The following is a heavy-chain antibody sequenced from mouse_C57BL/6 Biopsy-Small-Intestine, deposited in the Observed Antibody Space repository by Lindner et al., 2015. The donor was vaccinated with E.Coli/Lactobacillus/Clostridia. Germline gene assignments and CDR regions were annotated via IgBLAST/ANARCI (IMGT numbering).Heavy chain of an antibody. Sequence: VQLQESGPELVKPGASVKVSCKASGHTFTSYDIDWVKQRPGQGLEWIGWIYPRDGSSRYNENFKGKATLTVDTSSSTAYMELHSLTSEDSAVYYCARSYGSFYFDYWGQGTTLTVSS. J-gene: IGHJ2*01. CDR1: GHTFTSYD. CDR2: IYPRDGSS. CDR3: ARSYGSFYFDY. V-gene: IGHV1-85*01. D-gene: IGHD1-1*01.